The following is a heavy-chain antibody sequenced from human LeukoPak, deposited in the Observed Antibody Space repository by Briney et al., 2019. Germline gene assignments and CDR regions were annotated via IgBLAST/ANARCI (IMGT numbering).Heavy chain of an antibody. J-gene: IGHJ4*02. CDR3: AKSGSLLWFGELRAFGN. D-gene: IGHD3-10*01. V-gene: IGHV3-23*01. CDR1: GFTFSSYA. CDR2: ISGSGGST. Sequence: GGSLRLSCAASGFTFSSYAMSWVRQAPGKGLEWVSAISGSGGSTYYADSVKGRFTISRDNSKNTLYLQMNSLRAEDTAVYYCAKSGSLLWFGELRAFGNWGQGTLVTVSS.